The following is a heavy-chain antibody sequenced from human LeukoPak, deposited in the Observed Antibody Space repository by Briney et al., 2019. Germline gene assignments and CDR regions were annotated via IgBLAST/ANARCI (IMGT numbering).Heavy chain of an antibody. CDR2: VSYSGNT. V-gene: IGHV4-39*01. D-gene: IGHD5-24*01. Sequence: SETLSLTCTVSGGSISSRSYYWGWIRQPPGKGLEWIGTVSYSGNTYYNPSLKSRVTISVDTSKNEFSLRLSSVTAADTAVYYCARAEDEFDIWGQGTMVTVSS. CDR3: ARAEDEFDI. J-gene: IGHJ3*02. CDR1: GGSISSRSYY.